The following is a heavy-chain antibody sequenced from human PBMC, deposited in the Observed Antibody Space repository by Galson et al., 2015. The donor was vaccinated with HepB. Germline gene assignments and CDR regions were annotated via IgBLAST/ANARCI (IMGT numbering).Heavy chain of an antibody. J-gene: IGHJ4*02. CDR3: ACSYGLSTEGRDGYYFDY. D-gene: IGHD5-18*01. CDR1: GFTFSSYA. Sequence: SLRLSCAASGFTFSSYAMSWVRQAPGKGLEWVSAISGSGGSTYYADSVKGRFTISRDNSKNTLYLQMNSLRAEDTAVYYCACSYGLSTEGRDGYYFDYWGQGTLVTVSS. CDR2: ISGSGGST. V-gene: IGHV3-23*01.